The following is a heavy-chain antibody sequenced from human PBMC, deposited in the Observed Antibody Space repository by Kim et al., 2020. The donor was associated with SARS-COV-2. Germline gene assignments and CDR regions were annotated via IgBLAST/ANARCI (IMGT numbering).Heavy chain of an antibody. V-gene: IGHV4-4*02. CDR2: IYHSGST. CDR1: GGSISSSNW. J-gene: IGHJ4*02. CDR3: ASTHDILTGYAGIDY. D-gene: IGHD3-9*01. Sequence: SETLSLTCAVSGGSISSSNWWSWVRQPPGKGLEWIGEIYHSGSTNYNPSLKSRVTISVDKSKNQFSLKLSSVTAADTAVYYCASTHDILTGYAGIDYWGQGTLVTVSS.